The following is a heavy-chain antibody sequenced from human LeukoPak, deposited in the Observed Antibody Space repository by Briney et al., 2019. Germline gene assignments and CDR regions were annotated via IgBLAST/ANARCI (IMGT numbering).Heavy chain of an antibody. D-gene: IGHD3-10*01. CDR1: GFTVSSHY. CDR3: VTDRDPRRGMDV. Sequence: GGSLRLSCAASGFTVSSHYVTWVRQAPGKGLEWVSVIYSGVRADYADSVKGRFTISRDNSKNTVYLQMNSLRVEDTAVYYCVTDRDPRRGMDVWGQGTTVTVSS. CDR2: IYSGVRA. J-gene: IGHJ6*02. V-gene: IGHV3-53*01.